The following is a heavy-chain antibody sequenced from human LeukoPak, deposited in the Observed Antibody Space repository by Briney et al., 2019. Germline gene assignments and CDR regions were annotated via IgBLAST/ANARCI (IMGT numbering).Heavy chain of an antibody. CDR1: GYSISSGYY. CDR2: INHSGST. V-gene: IGHV4-38-2*02. J-gene: IGHJ3*01. CDR3: ARESVYGFDV. Sequence: SETLSLTCTVSGYSISSGYYWGWIRQPPGKGLEWIGSINHSGSTYYNPSLKSRDTISVDTSKNQFSLKLSSVTAADTAVYYCARESVYGFDVWGQGTMVTVSS.